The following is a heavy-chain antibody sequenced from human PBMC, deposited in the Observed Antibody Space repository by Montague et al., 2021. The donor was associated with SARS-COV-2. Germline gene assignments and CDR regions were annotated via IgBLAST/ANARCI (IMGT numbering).Heavy chain of an antibody. Sequence: SETLSLTCSVSGDSITPYGDSIGGYFWSWIRQPAGKGLEWIGRIYANGNFDYNPSLNSRVSMSMDTSKQEFSMRLISVTDADTAVYYCARDAYYFGPGRENHGACDPWGQGILVTVSS. CDR3: ARDAYYFGPGRENHGACDP. J-gene: IGHJ5*02. CDR1: GDSITPYGDSIGGYF. D-gene: IGHD2/OR15-2a*01. CDR2: IYANGNF. V-gene: IGHV4-4*07.